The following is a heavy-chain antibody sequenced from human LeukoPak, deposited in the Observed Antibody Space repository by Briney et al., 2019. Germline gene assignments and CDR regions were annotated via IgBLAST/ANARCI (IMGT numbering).Heavy chain of an antibody. CDR3: ARSRDGYNSIDY. J-gene: IGHJ4*02. CDR2: IIPIFGTA. CDR1: VGTSSSYA. V-gene: IGHV1-69*01. D-gene: IGHD5-24*01. Sequence: GASVKVSCKASVGTSSSYAISWVRQAPGQGLEWMGGIIPIFGTANYTQNLQGRVTITADESTGTAYMELSSLRSEDTAVYYCARSRDGYNSIDYWGQGTLVTVSS.